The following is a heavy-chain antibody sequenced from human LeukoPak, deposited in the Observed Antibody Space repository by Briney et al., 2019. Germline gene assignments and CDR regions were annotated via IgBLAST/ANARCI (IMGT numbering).Heavy chain of an antibody. Sequence: GESLKISCKGSGYSFTSYWIGWVRQMPGKGLEWMGIIYPGDSDTRYSPSFQGQVTISADKSISTAYLQWSSLKASDTAMYYCARQLCSGGSCYVSYGDWFDPWGQGTLVTVSS. D-gene: IGHD2-15*01. CDR1: GYSFTSYW. V-gene: IGHV5-51*01. J-gene: IGHJ5*02. CDR3: ARQLCSGGSCYVSYGDWFDP. CDR2: IYPGDSDT.